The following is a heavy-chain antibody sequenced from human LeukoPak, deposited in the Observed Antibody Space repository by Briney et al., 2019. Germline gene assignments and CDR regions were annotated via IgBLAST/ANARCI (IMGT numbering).Heavy chain of an antibody. CDR3: ARETFLSNVWAQVDY. CDR2: IYYSGST. J-gene: IGHJ4*02. CDR1: GGSVSSGSYY. Sequence: SETLSLTCTVSGGSVSSGSYYWSWIRQPPGKGLEWIRSIYYSGSTNYNPSLKSRLTISVDTSKNQFSLKLSSVTAADTAVYYCARETFLSNVWAQVDYWGQGTLVTVSS. V-gene: IGHV4-61*01. D-gene: IGHD5/OR15-5a*01.